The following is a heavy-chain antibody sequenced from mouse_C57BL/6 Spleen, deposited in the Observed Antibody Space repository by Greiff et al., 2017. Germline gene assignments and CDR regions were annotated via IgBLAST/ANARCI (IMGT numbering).Heavy chain of an antibody. Sequence: EVKLMESGGGLVKPGGSLKLSCAASGFTFSDYGMHWVRQAPEKGLEWVAYISSGSSTIYYADTVKGRFTISRDNAKNTLFLQMTSLRSEDTAMYYCARRRGSSYDAMDYWGQGTSVTVSS. J-gene: IGHJ4*01. D-gene: IGHD1-1*01. CDR2: ISSGSSTI. V-gene: IGHV5-17*01. CDR3: ARRRGSSYDAMDY. CDR1: GFTFSDYG.